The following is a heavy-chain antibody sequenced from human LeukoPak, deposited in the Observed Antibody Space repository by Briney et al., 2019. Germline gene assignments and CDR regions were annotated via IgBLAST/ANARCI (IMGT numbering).Heavy chain of an antibody. D-gene: IGHD2-21*02. V-gene: IGHV1-69*01. J-gene: IGHJ3*02. CDR3: AAIMVVTAGVAFNI. Sequence: VASVKVSCKASGGTFSSYAISWVRQAPGQGLEWMGGIIPIFGTANYAQKFQGRVTITADESTSTAYMELSSLRSEDTAVYYCAAIMVVTAGVAFNIWGQGTMVTVSS. CDR2: IIPIFGTA. CDR1: GGTFSSYA.